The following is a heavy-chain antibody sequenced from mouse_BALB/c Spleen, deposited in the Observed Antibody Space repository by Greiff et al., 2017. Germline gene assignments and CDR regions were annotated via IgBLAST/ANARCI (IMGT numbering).Heavy chain of an antibody. CDR3: NGGTTVVEDAMDY. CDR2: IDPENGDT. CDR1: GFNIKDYY. Sequence: VQLKESGAELVRSGASVKLSCTASGFNIKDYYMHWVKQRPEQGLEWIGWIDPENGDTEYAPKFQGKATMTADTSSNTAYLQLSSLTSEDTAVYYCNGGTTVVEDAMDYWGQGTSVTVSS. V-gene: IGHV14-4*02. D-gene: IGHD1-1*01. J-gene: IGHJ4*01.